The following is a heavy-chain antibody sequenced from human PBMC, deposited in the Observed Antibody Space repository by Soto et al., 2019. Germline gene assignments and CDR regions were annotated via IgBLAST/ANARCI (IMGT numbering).Heavy chain of an antibody. CDR2: FDPEDGET. J-gene: IGHJ6*02. D-gene: IGHD3-9*01. Sequence: GASVKVSCKVSGYTLTELSMHWVRQAPGKGLEWMGGFDPEDGETIYAQKFQGRVTMTEDTSTDTAYMELSSLRSEDTAVYYCAKLANYDILSVRPRYDYYGMDVWGQGTTVTVSS. CDR1: GYTLTELS. CDR3: AKLANYDILSVRPRYDYYGMDV. V-gene: IGHV1-24*01.